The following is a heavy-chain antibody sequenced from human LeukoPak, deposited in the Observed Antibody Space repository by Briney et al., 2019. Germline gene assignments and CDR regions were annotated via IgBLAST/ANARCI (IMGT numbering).Heavy chain of an antibody. J-gene: IGHJ2*01. CDR2: IYYSGST. V-gene: IGHV4-59*01. Sequence: PSETLSLTCTVSGDSISSYYWSWIRQPPGKGLEWIGYIYYSGSTNYNPSLKSRVTMSVDTSKNQFSLKLSSVTAADTAVYYCARGGQRLRYFDWQDYWYFDLWGRGTLVTVSS. D-gene: IGHD3-9*01. CDR1: GDSISSYY. CDR3: ARGGQRLRYFDWQDYWYFDL.